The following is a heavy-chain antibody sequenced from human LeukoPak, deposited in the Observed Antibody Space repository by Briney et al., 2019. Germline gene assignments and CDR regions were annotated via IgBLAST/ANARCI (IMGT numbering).Heavy chain of an antibody. D-gene: IGHD3-22*01. CDR2: IYYSGST. V-gene: IGHV4-39*01. Sequence: SETLSLTCTVSVCSISSSSYYWGWIRQPPGKGLEGIGSIYYSGSTYYNPSLKSRVTISVDTSKNQFSLKLSSVTAADTAVYYCAREGGYDSSGYYYSPDHAFDIWGQGTMVTVSS. CDR3: AREGGYDSSGYYYSPDHAFDI. J-gene: IGHJ3*02. CDR1: VCSISSSSYY.